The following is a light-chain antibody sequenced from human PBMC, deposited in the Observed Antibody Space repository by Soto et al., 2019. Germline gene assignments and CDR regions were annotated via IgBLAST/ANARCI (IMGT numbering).Light chain of an antibody. CDR3: SSFTSINTWV. J-gene: IGLJ3*02. CDR2: EVS. Sequence: QLVLTQPASVSGSPGQSITISCTGTSSDVGGYNYVSWYQQHPGKAPKLMIYEVSNRPLGVSNRFSGSKSGNTASLTISGLQAEDEADYYCSSFTSINTWVFGGGTKLTVL. V-gene: IGLV2-14*01. CDR1: SSDVGGYNY.